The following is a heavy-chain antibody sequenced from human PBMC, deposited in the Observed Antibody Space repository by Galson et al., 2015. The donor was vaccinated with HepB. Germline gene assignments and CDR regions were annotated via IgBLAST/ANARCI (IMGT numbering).Heavy chain of an antibody. CDR1: GFTVSSNY. V-gene: IGHV3-15*01. CDR3: TTDLVYDFWSGYYTDY. Sequence: SLRLSCAASGFTVSSNYMSWVRQAPGKGLEWVGRIKSKTDGGTTDYAAPVKGRFTISRDDSKNTLYLQMNSLKTEDTAVYYCTTDLVYDFWSGYYTDYWGQGTLVTVSS. J-gene: IGHJ4*02. CDR2: IKSKTDGGTT. D-gene: IGHD3-3*01.